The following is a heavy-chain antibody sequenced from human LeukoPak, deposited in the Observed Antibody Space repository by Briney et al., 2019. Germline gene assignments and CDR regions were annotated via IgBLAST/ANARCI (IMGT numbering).Heavy chain of an antibody. CDR2: VYVGGST. J-gene: IGHJ3*02. D-gene: IGHD2/OR15-2a*01. CDR3: ARDPKIEAFDI. CDR1: GFTVSSNY. V-gene: IGHV3-66*01. Sequence: PGGSLRLSCAASGFTVSSNYMSWVRQAPGKGLEWVSVVYVGGSTYYADSVKGRFTISRDNSKNTLYLQMNSLRAQDTPVYYCARDPKIEAFDIWGQGTMVTVSS.